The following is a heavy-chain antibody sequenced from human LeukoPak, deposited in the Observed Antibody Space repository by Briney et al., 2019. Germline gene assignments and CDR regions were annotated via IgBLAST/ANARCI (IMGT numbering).Heavy chain of an antibody. Sequence: ASVKVSCKASGYTFTSYDINWVRQATGQGLEWMGWMNPNSGNTGYAQKFQGRVTTTRNTSISTAYMELSSLRSEDTAVYYCARGLGAAGSFDYWGQGTLVTVSS. CDR3: ARGLGAAGSFDY. D-gene: IGHD6-13*01. CDR1: GYTFTSYD. V-gene: IGHV1-8*01. J-gene: IGHJ4*02. CDR2: MNPNSGNT.